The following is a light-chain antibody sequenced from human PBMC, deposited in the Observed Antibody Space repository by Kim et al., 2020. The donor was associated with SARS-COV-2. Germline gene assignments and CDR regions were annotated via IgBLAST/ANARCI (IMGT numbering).Light chain of an antibody. J-gene: IGLJ2*01. CDR2: LNSDGSH. CDR1: SGHSSYA. CDR3: QTWGTGIHVV. V-gene: IGLV4-69*01. Sequence: VKLTCTLSSGHSSYASAWHQQQPEKGPRYLMKLNSDGSHSKGDGIPDRFSGSSSGAERYLTIASLQSEDEADYYCQTWGTGIHVVFGGGTQLTVL.